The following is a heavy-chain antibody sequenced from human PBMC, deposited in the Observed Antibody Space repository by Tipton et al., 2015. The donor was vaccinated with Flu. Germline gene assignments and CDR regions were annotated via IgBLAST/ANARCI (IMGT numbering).Heavy chain of an antibody. Sequence: LVKPTQTLTLTCTFSGFSLSTSGVGVGWIRQPPGKALEWLALIYWDDDKRYSPSLKSRLTITKDTSKNQVVLTMTNMDPVDTATYYCAHLSYYYDSSGYYYYFDYWGQGTLVTVSS. CDR1: GFSLSTSGVG. J-gene: IGHJ4*02. CDR2: IYWDDDK. CDR3: AHLSYYYDSSGYYYYFDY. V-gene: IGHV2-5*02. D-gene: IGHD3-22*01.